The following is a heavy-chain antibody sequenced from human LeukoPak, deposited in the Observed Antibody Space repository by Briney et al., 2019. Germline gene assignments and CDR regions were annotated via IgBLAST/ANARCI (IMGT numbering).Heavy chain of an antibody. V-gene: IGHV4-30-2*01. CDR1: GGSISSGGYS. CDR2: IYQGGNT. CDR3: ARDNSGYTHGSRLYYYYGMDV. D-gene: IGHD5-18*01. Sequence: SETPSLTCVVSGGSISSGGYSWSWIRQPPGKGLEWIGYIYQGGNTYYNSSLKSRVTISVDRSKNQFSLKLSSVTAADTAVYYCARDNSGYTHGSRLYYYYGMDVWGQGTTVTVSS. J-gene: IGHJ6*02.